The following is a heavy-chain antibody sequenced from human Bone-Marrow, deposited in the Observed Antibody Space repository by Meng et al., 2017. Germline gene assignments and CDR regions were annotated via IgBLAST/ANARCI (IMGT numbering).Heavy chain of an antibody. V-gene: IGHV2-5*02. CDR3: AHMRPIYGGKIGVDAFDI. CDR2: IYWDDDK. Sequence: QITSTESGPTLVKPTQTLTLTCTISGFSLSTSGVGVGWIRQPPGKALEWLELIYWDDDKRYSPSLKSRLTITKDTSKHQVVLTMTNMDPVDTATYYCAHMRPIYGGKIGVDAFDIWGQGTMVTVSS. CDR1: GFSLSTSGVG. D-gene: IGHD4-23*01. J-gene: IGHJ3*02.